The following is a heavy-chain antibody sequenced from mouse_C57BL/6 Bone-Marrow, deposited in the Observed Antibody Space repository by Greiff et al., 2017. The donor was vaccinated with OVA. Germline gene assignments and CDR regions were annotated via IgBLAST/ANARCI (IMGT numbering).Heavy chain of an antibody. J-gene: IGHJ2*01. CDR3: ARGDYYGSSYVFDY. V-gene: IGHV7-1*01. D-gene: IGHD1-1*01. CDR2: SRNKANDYTT. Sequence: EVKLVESGGGLVQSGRSLRLSCATSGFTFSDFYMEWVRQAPGKGLEWIAASRNKANDYTTDYSASVKGRFIVSRDTSQSILYLQMNALRAEDTAIYYCARGDYYGSSYVFDYWGQGTTLTVSS. CDR1: GFTFSDFY.